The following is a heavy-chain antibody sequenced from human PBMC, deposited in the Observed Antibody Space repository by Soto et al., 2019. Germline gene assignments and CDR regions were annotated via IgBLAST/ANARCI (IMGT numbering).Heavy chain of an antibody. V-gene: IGHV3-66*01. Sequence: EVQLVESGGGLVQPRGSLRLSCAAAGFTVSSNYMSWVRQAPGKGLEWVSVIYSGGSTYYADSVKGRFTISRDNSKNTLYLQMNSLRAEDTAVYYCARAIAVAGTIWYFDLWGPGTLVTVSS. D-gene: IGHD6-19*01. J-gene: IGHJ2*01. CDR1: GFTVSSNY. CDR3: ARAIAVAGTIWYFDL. CDR2: IYSGGST.